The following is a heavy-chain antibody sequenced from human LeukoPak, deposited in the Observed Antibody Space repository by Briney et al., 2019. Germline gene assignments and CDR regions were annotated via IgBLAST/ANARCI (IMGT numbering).Heavy chain of an antibody. Sequence: GSLRLSCAASGFTFSGYAMSWVRQAPGKGLEWVSAISGSGGSTYYADSVKGRFTISRDNSKNTLYLQMNSLRGEDTAVYYCAKDGYSSSWYYFDHWGQGTLVTVSS. D-gene: IGHD6-13*01. CDR3: AKDGYSSSWYYFDH. CDR1: GFTFSGYA. CDR2: ISGSGGST. V-gene: IGHV3-23*01. J-gene: IGHJ4*02.